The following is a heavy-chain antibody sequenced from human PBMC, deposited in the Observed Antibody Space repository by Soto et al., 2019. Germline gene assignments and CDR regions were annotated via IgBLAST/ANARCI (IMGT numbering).Heavy chain of an antibody. J-gene: IGHJ6*02. Sequence: QVQLVESGGGVVQPGRSLRLSCAASGFTFSSYAMHWVRQAPGKGLEWVAVISYDGSNKYYADSVKGRFTISRDNSKNTLYLQMNSLRAEDTAVYYCARPYYDILTGYYNTRYYYGMDVWGQGTTVTVSS. CDR2: ISYDGSNK. CDR3: ARPYYDILTGYYNTRYYYGMDV. V-gene: IGHV3-30-3*01. D-gene: IGHD3-9*01. CDR1: GFTFSSYA.